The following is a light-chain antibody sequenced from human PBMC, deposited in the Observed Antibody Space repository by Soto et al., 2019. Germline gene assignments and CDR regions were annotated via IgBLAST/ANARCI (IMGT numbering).Light chain of an antibody. V-gene: IGKV1D-12*01. J-gene: IGKJ3*01. CDR2: SAS. Sequence: DIQMTQSPSSMSASVGDRVTITCRASQDISSWLAWYQQKPGKAPTLLIDSASSLQSGVPSRFSGSGSGTDFTLTISSLQPEDFATYYCQQANSFPFTFGPGTKVEIK. CDR1: QDISSW. CDR3: QQANSFPFT.